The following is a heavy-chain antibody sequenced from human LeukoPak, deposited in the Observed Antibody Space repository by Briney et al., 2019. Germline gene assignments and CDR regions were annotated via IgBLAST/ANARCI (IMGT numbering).Heavy chain of an antibody. J-gene: IGHJ3*02. V-gene: IGHV3-30*04. CDR3: ARDVVGATHPARSAFDI. D-gene: IGHD1-26*01. Sequence: GGSLRLSCAASGFTFSSYAMHWVRQAPGKGLEWVAVISYDGSNKYYADSVKGRFTISRDNSKNTLYLQMNSLRAEDTAVYYCARDVVGATHPARSAFDIWGQGTMVTVSP. CDR1: GFTFSSYA. CDR2: ISYDGSNK.